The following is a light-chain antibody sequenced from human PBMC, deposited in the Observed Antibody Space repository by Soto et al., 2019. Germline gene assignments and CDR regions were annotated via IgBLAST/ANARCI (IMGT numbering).Light chain of an antibody. CDR1: TSNIGSNY. J-gene: IGLJ1*01. CDR3: ATWDDSLNGFYV. V-gene: IGLV1-47*01. Sequence: QAVVTQPPSASGTLGQGVTISCSGSTSNIGSNYVYWYQQLPGTAPKLLIYRNNQRPSGVPDRFSGSKSGTSASLAISGLRSDDEADYFCATWDDSLNGFYVFGTGTKVTVL. CDR2: RNN.